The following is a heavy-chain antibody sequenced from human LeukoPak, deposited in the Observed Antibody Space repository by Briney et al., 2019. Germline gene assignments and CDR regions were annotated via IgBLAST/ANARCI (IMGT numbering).Heavy chain of an antibody. CDR2: INPNSGVT. J-gene: IGHJ5*02. CDR1: GYIFTDYY. Sequence: ASVKVSCKASGYIFTDYYMYWVRQAPGQGLEWMEWINPNSGVTNYAQKFQGRVTMTRDTSISTAYMELSRLRSDDTAVYYCARKQYPYYDDSRGPLDLWGQGTLVTVSS. V-gene: IGHV1-2*02. CDR3: ARKQYPYYDDSRGPLDL. D-gene: IGHD3-22*01.